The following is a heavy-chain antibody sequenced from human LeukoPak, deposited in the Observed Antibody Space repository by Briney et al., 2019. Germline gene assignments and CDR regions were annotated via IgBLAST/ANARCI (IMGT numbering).Heavy chain of an antibody. V-gene: IGHV4-61*05. CDR3: ARDIVVVVAATSLHWFDP. D-gene: IGHD2-15*01. CDR2: IYYSGST. J-gene: IGHJ5*02. Sequence: ASETLSLTCTVSGGSISSSSYYWGWIRQPPGKGLEWIGYIYYSGSTNYNPSLKSRVTISVDTSKNQFSLKLSSVTAADTAVYYCARDIVVVVAATSLHWFDPWGQGTLVTVSS. CDR1: GGSISSSSYY.